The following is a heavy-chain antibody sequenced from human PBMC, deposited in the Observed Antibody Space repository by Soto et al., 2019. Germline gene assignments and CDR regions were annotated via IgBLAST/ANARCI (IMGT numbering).Heavy chain of an antibody. CDR2: ISGSGGTT. J-gene: IGHJ4*02. CDR3: AKVLVVPLGAFDY. CDR1: GFSFSSYA. V-gene: IGHV3-23*01. Sequence: GGSLRLSCAASGFSFSSYAMSWVRQAPGKGLEWVSVISGSGGTTYYAESVKGRFTISRDNSGNTLYLQMNSLRGEDTAAYYCAKVLVVPLGAFDYWGQGTLVTVSS. D-gene: IGHD1-26*01.